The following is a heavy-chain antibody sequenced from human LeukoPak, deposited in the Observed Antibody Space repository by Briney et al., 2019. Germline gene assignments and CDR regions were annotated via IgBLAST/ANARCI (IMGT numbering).Heavy chain of an antibody. D-gene: IGHD6-19*01. V-gene: IGHV3-33*01. J-gene: IGHJ4*02. CDR3: ASNSGWFDY. CDR1: GFIFSKYA. Sequence: GGSLRLSCETSGFIFSKYAMQWVRQAPGRGLEWVAVLWYDGSKEHCADSVKGRFTLFRDNARNTLYLQMNSLRAEDTAVYYCASNSGWFDYWGQGTLVTVSS. CDR2: LWYDGSKE.